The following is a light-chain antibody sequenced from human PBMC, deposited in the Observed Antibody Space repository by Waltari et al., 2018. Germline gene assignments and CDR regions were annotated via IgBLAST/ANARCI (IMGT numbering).Light chain of an antibody. V-gene: IGLV1-40*01. CDR2: SYN. J-gene: IGLJ2*01. CDR3: QSYDGSLSASI. CDR1: SSNIGAGYD. Sequence: QSVLTQPPSMSGAPGQRVTISCTGSSSNIGAGYDVHWYQQLPGTAPKLLIYSYNNRPSGVPDLFSGSKSGTSASLAIAGLQAEDEADYYCQSYDGSLSASIFGGGTKLTVL.